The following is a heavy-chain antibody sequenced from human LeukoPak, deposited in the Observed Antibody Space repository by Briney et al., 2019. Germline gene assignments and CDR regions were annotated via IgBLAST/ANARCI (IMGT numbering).Heavy chain of an antibody. CDR3: AKDLDYYGSGSYSDY. CDR2: ISGSGGST. Sequence: GGSLRLSCAASGFTFSSYAMSWVRQAPGKGLEWVSAISGSGGSTYYADSVKGRFTISRDNSKNTLYLQMNSLRAEDTAVYHCAKDLDYYGSGSYSDYWGQGTLVTVSS. D-gene: IGHD3-10*01. CDR1: GFTFSSYA. J-gene: IGHJ4*02. V-gene: IGHV3-23*01.